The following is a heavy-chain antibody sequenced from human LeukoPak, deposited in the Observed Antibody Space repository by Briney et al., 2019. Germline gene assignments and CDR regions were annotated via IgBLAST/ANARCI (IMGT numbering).Heavy chain of an antibody. J-gene: IGHJ4*02. CDR1: GYSISSGYY. CDR3: ARSGGYSSPLGY. Sequence: SETLSLTCTVSGYSISSGYYWGWIRPPPGKGLEWIGSIYHSGSTYYNPSLKSRVTISVDTSKNQFSLKLSSVTAADTAVYYCARSGGYSSPLGYWGQGTLVTVSS. D-gene: IGHD6-13*01. CDR2: IYHSGST. V-gene: IGHV4-38-2*02.